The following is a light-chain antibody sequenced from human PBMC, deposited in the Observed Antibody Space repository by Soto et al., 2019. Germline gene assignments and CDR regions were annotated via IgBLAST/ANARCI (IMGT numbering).Light chain of an antibody. CDR3: CSYAGSSTVV. CDR2: EDT. J-gene: IGLJ2*01. CDR1: SSDVGSYNL. Sequence: QSALTQPASVSGSPGQSITISCTGTSSDVGSYNLVSWYQHHPGKAPKLMIYEDTKRPSGVSNRFSGSKSGNTASLTISGVQVEDEADYYCCSYAGSSTVVFGGGTKLTVL. V-gene: IGLV2-23*01.